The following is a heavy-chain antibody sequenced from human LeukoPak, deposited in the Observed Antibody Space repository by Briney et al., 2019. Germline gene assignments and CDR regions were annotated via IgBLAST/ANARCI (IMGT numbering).Heavy chain of an antibody. V-gene: IGHV6-1*01. CDR3: ARAVGEHIVVVEAFDI. J-gene: IGHJ3*02. D-gene: IGHD2-21*01. Sequence: SQTLSLTCAISGDSVSSNSTAWNWIRQSPSRGLEWLGRTYYRSKWYNDYAVSVKSRITINQDTSKNQFSLQLNSVTPEDTAVYYCARAVGEHIVVVEAFDIWGQGTMVTVSS. CDR1: GDSVSSNSTA. CDR2: TYYRSKWYN.